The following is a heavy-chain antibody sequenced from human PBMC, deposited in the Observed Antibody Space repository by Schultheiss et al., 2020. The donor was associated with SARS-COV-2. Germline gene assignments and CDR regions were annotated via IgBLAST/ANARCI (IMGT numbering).Heavy chain of an antibody. Sequence: GGSLRLSCAASGFTFSSYGMHCVRQAPGKGLEWVALIWSDGSNDCCADSVKGRFTVSRDNSKNTLCLQMNSLRAEDTAVYYCARSEDGDYPDWYFDLWGRGTLVTVSS. V-gene: IGHV3-33*01. CDR1: GFTFSSYG. J-gene: IGHJ2*01. CDR3: ARSEDGDYPDWYFDL. D-gene: IGHD4-17*01. CDR2: IWSDGSND.